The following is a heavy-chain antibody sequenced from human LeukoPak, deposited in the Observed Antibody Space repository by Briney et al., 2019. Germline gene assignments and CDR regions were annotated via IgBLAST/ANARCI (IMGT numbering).Heavy chain of an antibody. D-gene: IGHD3-3*01. CDR3: AKVGLRFLEWRHAFDI. CDR1: GFTFSSYA. CDR2: ISGSGGST. J-gene: IGHJ3*02. Sequence: GWSLRLSCAASGFTFSSYAMSWVRQAPGKGLEWVSAISGSGGSTYYADSVKGRFTISRDNSKNTLYLQMNSLRAEDTAVYYCAKVGLRFLEWRHAFDIWGQGTMVTVSS. V-gene: IGHV3-23*01.